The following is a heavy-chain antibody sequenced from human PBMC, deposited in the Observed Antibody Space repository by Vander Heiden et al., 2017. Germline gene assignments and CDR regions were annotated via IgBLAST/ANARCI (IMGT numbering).Heavy chain of an antibody. CDR1: GFTFSSYW. V-gene: IGHV3-7*03. CDR3: ARDGIDF. J-gene: IGHJ4*02. D-gene: IGHD1-26*01. Sequence: EVQLAESGGGLVQPGGSLRLSCAASGFTFSSYWMSGVRQTPGKGLEWVANIVPDGNKKYYVDSVKGRFTISRDNAQSSVFLQMNSLRVEDSAIYFCARDGIDFWGQGTLVSVSS. CDR2: IVPDGNKK.